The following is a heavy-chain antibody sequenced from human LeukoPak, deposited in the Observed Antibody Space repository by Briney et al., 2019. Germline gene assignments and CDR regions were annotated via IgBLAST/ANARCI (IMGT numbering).Heavy chain of an antibody. CDR1: GGSISSSSYY. CDR3: ARVPTTTNLSYYYYMDV. J-gene: IGHJ6*03. CDR2: IYFSGST. D-gene: IGHD1-14*01. V-gene: IGHV4-39*01. Sequence: SETLSLTCTVSGGSISSSSYYWGWIRQPPGKGLEWIGTIYFSGSTYYNPSLKSRVTISIDTSKNQFSLRLSSMTAADRAVYYWARVPTTTNLSYYYYMDVWGRGTTVTVSS.